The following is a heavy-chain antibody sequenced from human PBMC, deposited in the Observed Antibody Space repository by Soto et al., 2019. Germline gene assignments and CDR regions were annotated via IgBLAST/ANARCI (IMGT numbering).Heavy chain of an antibody. V-gene: IGHV1-8*01. D-gene: IGHD6-13*01. Sequence: QVQLVQSGAEVKKPGASVKVSCKASGYTFTSYDINWVRQATGQGLEWMGWMNPNNGNTGYAQKFQGRVTMTRNTSICTTYMELSSLSSEDTAVYYCARCPAGGMYYYYGMDVWGQGTTVTVSS. J-gene: IGHJ6*02. CDR2: MNPNNGNT. CDR3: ARCPAGGMYYYYGMDV. CDR1: GYTFTSYD.